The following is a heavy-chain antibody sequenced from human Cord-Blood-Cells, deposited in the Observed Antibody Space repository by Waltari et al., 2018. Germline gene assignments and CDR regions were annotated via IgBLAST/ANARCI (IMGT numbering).Heavy chain of an antibody. CDR3: ARGLRFGYFDC. J-gene: IGHJ4*02. V-gene: IGHV1-8*03. CDR1: GDTFTSYD. Sequence: QVQLVHSGAEGKKPCASVKFSCKASGDTFTSYDINWVRQATGQGLEWVGCVNPDSGNTGYSQKFQGRVTITRTTPISTAYMELSSLRSEDTAVDYWARGLRFGYFDCWRQGTLVTVSS. CDR2: VNPDSGNT. D-gene: IGHD3-10*01.